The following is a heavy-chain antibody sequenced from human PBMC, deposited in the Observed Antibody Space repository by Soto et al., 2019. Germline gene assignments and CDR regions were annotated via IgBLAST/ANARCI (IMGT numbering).Heavy chain of an antibody. CDR3: ARGVYDTIFGVVSLDS. CDR2: ISGEGGST. Sequence: GGSLRLSCTASGFTFSTFGMHWVRQAPGRGLEWVSVISGEGGSTSYADSVKGRFTISRDISKNTLYLQMNSLTAADAALYYCARGVYDTIFGVVSLDSWGQGTLVTVSS. J-gene: IGHJ4*02. CDR1: GFTFSTFG. V-gene: IGHV3-NL1*01. D-gene: IGHD3-3*01.